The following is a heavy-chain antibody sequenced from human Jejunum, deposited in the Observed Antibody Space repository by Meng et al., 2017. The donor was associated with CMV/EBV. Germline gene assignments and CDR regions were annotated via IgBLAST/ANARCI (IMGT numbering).Heavy chain of an antibody. J-gene: IGHJ1*01. CDR1: FDLSSYG. CDR3: ARDQPNYYDPSHSFQY. D-gene: IGHD3-3*01. CDR2: IKEDGSER. Sequence: FDLSSYGMSWVRQAPGKGLEWVANIKEDGSERFFVDSVKGRFTISRDDAQNSVYLEMNSLKVEDTGVYYCARDQPNYYDPSHSFQYRGQGTPVTVSS. V-gene: IGHV3-7*01.